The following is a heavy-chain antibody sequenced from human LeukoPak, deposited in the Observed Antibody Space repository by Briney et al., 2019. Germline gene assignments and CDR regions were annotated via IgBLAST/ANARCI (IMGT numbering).Heavy chain of an antibody. CDR2: IYYSGST. Sequence: SSETLSLTCTVSGGSISSYYWSWIRQPPGKGLEWIGYIYYSGSTNYNPSLKSRVTISVDTSKNQFSLKLSSVTAADTAVYYCARDPGRPVAGGRFLAGWFDPWGQGTLVTVSS. J-gene: IGHJ5*02. CDR3: ARDPGRPVAGGRFLAGWFDP. CDR1: GGSISSYY. D-gene: IGHD3-3*01. V-gene: IGHV4-59*01.